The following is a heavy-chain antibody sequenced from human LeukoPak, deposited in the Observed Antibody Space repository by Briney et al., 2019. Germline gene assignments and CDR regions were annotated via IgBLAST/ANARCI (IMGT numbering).Heavy chain of an antibody. Sequence: SETLSLTCTVSGGSISSYYWSWIRQPPGKGLEWIGYIYYSGSTNYNPSLKSRVTISVDTSKNQFSLKLSSVTAADTAVYYCARENYYGSGSSSYGMDVRGQGTTVTVSS. D-gene: IGHD3-10*01. CDR2: IYYSGST. V-gene: IGHV4-59*01. CDR1: GGSISSYY. J-gene: IGHJ6*02. CDR3: ARENYYGSGSSSYGMDV.